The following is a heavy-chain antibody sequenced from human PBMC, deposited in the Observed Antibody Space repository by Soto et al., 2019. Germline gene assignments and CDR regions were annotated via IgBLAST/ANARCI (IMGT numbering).Heavy chain of an antibody. D-gene: IGHD6-19*01. CDR3: AHSLAQQWLVHPVPHYFDY. CDR2: IYWDDDK. CDR1: GFSLSTSGVG. V-gene: IGHV2-5*02. J-gene: IGHJ4*02. Sequence: ESGPTLVNPTQTLTLTCTFSGFSLSTSGVGVGWIRQPPGKAMEWLALIYWDDDKRYSPSLKSRLTITKDTSKNQVVLTMTNMDPVDTATYYCAHSLAQQWLVHPVPHYFDYWGQGTLVTVSS.